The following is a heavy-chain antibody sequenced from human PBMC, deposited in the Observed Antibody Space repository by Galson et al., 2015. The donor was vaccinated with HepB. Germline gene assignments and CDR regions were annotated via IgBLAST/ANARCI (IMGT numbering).Heavy chain of an antibody. J-gene: IGHJ4*02. D-gene: IGHD5-12*01. CDR2: IWYDGSNK. CDR1: GFTFSSYG. V-gene: IGHV3-33*08. Sequence: SLRLSCAASGFTFSSYGMHWVRQAPGKGLEWVAVIWYDGSNKYYADSVKGRFTISRDNSKNTLYLQMNSLRAEDTAVYYCARDRGATIAALFFDYWGQGTLVTVSS. CDR3: ARDRGATIAALFFDY.